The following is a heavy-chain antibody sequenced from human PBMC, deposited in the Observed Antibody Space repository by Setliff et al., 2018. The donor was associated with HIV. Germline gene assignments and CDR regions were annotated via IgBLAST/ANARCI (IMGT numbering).Heavy chain of an antibody. V-gene: IGHV3-23*01. CDR1: GFTFSSYT. Sequence: PGGSLRLSCAASGFTFSSYTMSWVRQAPGKGLEWVSAISGSGGSTYYADSVKGRFTISRDNSKNTLYLQMNSLTVEDTAIYYCARDLGAAGTPQDYFDSWGQGTLDTVSS. J-gene: IGHJ4*02. D-gene: IGHD6-13*01. CDR3: ARDLGAAGTPQDYFDS. CDR2: ISGSGGST.